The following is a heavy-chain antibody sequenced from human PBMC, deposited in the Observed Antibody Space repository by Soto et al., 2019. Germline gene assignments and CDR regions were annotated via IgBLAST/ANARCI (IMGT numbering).Heavy chain of an antibody. CDR3: ARDPFTYYYDSSGSPNWFDP. CDR2: IIPIFGTA. V-gene: IGHV1-69*13. D-gene: IGHD3-22*01. J-gene: IGHJ5*02. CDR1: GGTFSSYA. Sequence: SVKVSCKXSGGTFSSYAISWVRQAPGQGLEWMGGIIPIFGTANYAQKFQGRVTITADESTSTAYMELSSLRSEDTAVYYCARDPFTYYYDSSGSPNWFDPWGQGTLVTVSS.